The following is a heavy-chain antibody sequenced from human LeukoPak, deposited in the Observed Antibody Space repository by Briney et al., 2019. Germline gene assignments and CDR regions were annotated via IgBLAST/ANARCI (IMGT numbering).Heavy chain of an antibody. CDR3: ARAPDYGDYEDAFDI. D-gene: IGHD4-17*01. V-gene: IGHV4-39*07. CDR2: IYYSGST. J-gene: IGHJ3*02. CDR1: GGSISRSRDY. Sequence: SETLSLTCSVSGGSISRSRDYWGWIRQPPGKGLEWIGSIYYSGSTYYNPSLESRVTISVDSSKNQFSLKLSSVTAADTAVYYCARAPDYGDYEDAFDIWGQGTMVTVSS.